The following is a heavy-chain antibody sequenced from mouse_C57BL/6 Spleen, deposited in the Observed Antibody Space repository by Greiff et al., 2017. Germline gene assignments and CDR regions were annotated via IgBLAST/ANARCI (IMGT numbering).Heavy chain of an antibody. CDR2: IYPRDGST. Sequence: QVQLQQSDAELVKPGASVKISCKVSGCTFTDHTIHWMKQRPEQGLEWIGYIYPRDGSTKYNEKFKGKATLTADKSSSTAYMQLNSLTSEDSAVYFCARLGYYGSPNYYAMDYWGQGTSVTVSS. CDR3: ARLGYYGSPNYYAMDY. V-gene: IGHV1-78*01. CDR1: GCTFTDHT. D-gene: IGHD1-1*01. J-gene: IGHJ4*01.